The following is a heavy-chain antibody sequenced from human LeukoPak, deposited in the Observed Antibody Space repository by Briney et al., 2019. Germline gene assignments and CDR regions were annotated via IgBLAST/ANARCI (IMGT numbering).Heavy chain of an antibody. Sequence: PRGSLRLSCAASGFTFSSYAMHWVRQAPGKGLEYVSAISSNGGSTYYANSVKGRFTISRDNSKNTLYLQMGSLRAEDMAVYYCARDRRSCGSGRWGDYFDYWGQGTLVTVSS. V-gene: IGHV3-64*01. CDR1: GFTFSSYA. CDR2: ISSNGGST. J-gene: IGHJ4*02. CDR3: ARDRRSCGSGRWGDYFDY. D-gene: IGHD1-26*01.